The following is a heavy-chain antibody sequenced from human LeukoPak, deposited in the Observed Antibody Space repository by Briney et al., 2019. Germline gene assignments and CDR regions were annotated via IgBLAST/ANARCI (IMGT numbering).Heavy chain of an antibody. D-gene: IGHD1-26*01. CDR3: ARCRSGSYYSYYYYYMDV. J-gene: IGHJ6*03. CDR1: GYTFTSYD. Sequence: ASVRVSCKASGYTFTSYDINWVRQAPGQGLEWMGWVNPNSGNTGYAQKFQGRVTITRNTSISTAYMELSSLRSEDTAVYYCARCRSGSYYSYYYYYMDVWGKGTTVTVSS. V-gene: IGHV1-8*03. CDR2: VNPNSGNT.